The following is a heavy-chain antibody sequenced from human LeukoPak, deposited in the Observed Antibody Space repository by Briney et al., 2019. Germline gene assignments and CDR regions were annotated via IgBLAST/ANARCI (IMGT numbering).Heavy chain of an antibody. CDR2: ISGSGGST. Sequence: GGSLSLSCAGSGFTFSSYDMSWVRQAPGKGLEWVSVISGSGGSTYYADSVKGRFTISRDNSKNTLYLQMNSLRAEDTARYYCAKYYYGSGRFDYWGQGTLVTVSS. V-gene: IGHV3-23*01. J-gene: IGHJ4*02. CDR1: GFTFSSYD. CDR3: AKYYYGSGRFDY. D-gene: IGHD3-10*01.